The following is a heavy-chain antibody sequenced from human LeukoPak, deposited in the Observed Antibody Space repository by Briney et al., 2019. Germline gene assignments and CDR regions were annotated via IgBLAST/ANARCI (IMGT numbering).Heavy chain of an antibody. Sequence: GESLKISCKGSGYSFTSYWIGWVLQLPGKGLEWMGTIWPGDSDTRYSPSFQGQVTISADKSISTAYLQWSSLKASDTAMYYCARREALGEYYFDYWGQGTLVTVSS. J-gene: IGHJ4*02. CDR3: ARREALGEYYFDY. CDR2: IWPGDSDT. CDR1: GYSFTSYW. V-gene: IGHV5-51*01.